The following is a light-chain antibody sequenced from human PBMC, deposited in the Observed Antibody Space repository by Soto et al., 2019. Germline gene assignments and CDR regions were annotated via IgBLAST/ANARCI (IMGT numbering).Light chain of an antibody. CDR2: GAS. J-gene: IGKJ5*01. Sequence: EIVMTQSPATLSVSPGERATLSCRASQSVSSNLAWYQQKPGQAPRLIIYGASTTATGIPARFSGSGSGTEFTLIISSLQSEDFAVYYCQQYNNWPPITFGQGTRLEMK. V-gene: IGKV3D-15*01. CDR3: QQYNNWPPIT. CDR1: QSVSSN.